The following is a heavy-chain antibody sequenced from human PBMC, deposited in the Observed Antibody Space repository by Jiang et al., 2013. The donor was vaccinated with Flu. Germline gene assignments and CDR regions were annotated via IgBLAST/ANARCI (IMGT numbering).Heavy chain of an antibody. D-gene: IGHD6-13*01. CDR2: IYSSGST. V-gene: IGHV4-31*03. J-gene: IGHJ5*02. Sequence: GLVKPSQTLSLTCTVSGGSISSGGYYWSWIRQHPGRGLEWIGYIYSSGSTYYNPSLKSRVIISVDTSKNQFSLRLSSVTAADTAVYYCARDLGGSSWYWFDPWGQGTLVTVSS. CDR3: ARDLGGSSWYWFDP. CDR1: GGSISSGGYY.